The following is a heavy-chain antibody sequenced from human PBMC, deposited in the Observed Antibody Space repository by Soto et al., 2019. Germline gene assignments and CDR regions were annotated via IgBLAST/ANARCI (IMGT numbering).Heavy chain of an antibody. CDR1: GFTFSSYW. Sequence: HPGGSLRLSCAASGFTFSSYWMSWVRQAPGKGLEWVANIKQDGSEKYYVDSVKGRFTISRDNAKNSLYLQMNSLRAEDTAVYYFSRDLKYYDFWSGSGGKTFDYWGQGTLVTVSS. V-gene: IGHV3-7*01. J-gene: IGHJ4*02. CDR2: IKQDGSEK. D-gene: IGHD3-3*01. CDR3: SRDLKYYDFWSGSGGKTFDY.